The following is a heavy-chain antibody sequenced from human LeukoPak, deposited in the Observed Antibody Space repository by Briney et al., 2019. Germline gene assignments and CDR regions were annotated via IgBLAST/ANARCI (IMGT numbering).Heavy chain of an antibody. Sequence: GRSLPLSCALSGFLYEDYAMHWVRQAPGKGLEWVSGISWNSGSIGYAASVKGRFTISRDNAKNSLYLQMNSLRAEDMALYYCAKDRSGSWYGGATIFDYWGKGTLVTVSS. D-gene: IGHD6-13*01. V-gene: IGHV3-9*03. J-gene: IGHJ4*02. CDR2: ISWNSGSI. CDR1: GFLYEDYA. CDR3: AKDRSGSWYGGATIFDY.